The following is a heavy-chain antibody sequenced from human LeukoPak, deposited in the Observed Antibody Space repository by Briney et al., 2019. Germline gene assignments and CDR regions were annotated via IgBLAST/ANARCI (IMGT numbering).Heavy chain of an antibody. CDR1: VGSFSGYY. CDR3: ARGPIFTIFGVVIIPDAFDI. J-gene: IGHJ3*02. CDR2: FNHSGST. D-gene: IGHD3-3*01. Sequence: SETLSLTCAVYVGSFSGYYWSWIRQPPGKGLEWIGEFNHSGSTNYNPSLKSRVTISVDTSKNQFSLKLSSVTAADTAVYYCARGPIFTIFGVVIIPDAFDIWVQGTMATVSS. V-gene: IGHV4-34*01.